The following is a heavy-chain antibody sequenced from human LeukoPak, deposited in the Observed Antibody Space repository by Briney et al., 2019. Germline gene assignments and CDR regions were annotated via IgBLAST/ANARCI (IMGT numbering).Heavy chain of an antibody. Sequence: SETLSLTCTVSGYSISSGYYWGWIRQPPGKGLEWIGSIYHSGSTYYNPSLKSRVTISVDTSKNQFSLKLSSVTAADMAVYYCAREYCSSKGYYYYYMDVWGKGTTVTVSS. CDR1: GYSISSGYY. CDR3: AREYCSSKGYYYYYMDV. J-gene: IGHJ6*03. V-gene: IGHV4-38-2*02. CDR2: IYHSGST. D-gene: IGHD2-2*01.